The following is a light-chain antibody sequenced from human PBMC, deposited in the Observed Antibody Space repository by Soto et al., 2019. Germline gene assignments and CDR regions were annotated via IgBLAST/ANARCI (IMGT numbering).Light chain of an antibody. CDR3: QQYSYWPRA. V-gene: IGKV3-15*01. CDR1: QSISSH. J-gene: IGKJ4*01. CDR2: GAS. Sequence: EIVMTQSPPTLCVSPGEKATLSCRASQSISSHLAWFQQKPGQAPRLLVYGASTRATGVPARFSGSGSGTEFTLTISSLQSEDFAVYYCQQYSYWPRAFGGGTKVEIK.